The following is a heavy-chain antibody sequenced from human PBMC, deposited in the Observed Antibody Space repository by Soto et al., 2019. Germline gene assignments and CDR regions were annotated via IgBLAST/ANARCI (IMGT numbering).Heavy chain of an antibody. CDR3: AKAPLPLRYFDWFLGNLDP. CDR2: ISGSGGST. Sequence: GGSLRLSCAASGFTFSSYAMSWVRQAPGKGLEWVSAISGSGGSTYYADSVKGRFTISRDNSKNTLYLQMNSLRAEDTAVYYCAKAPLPLRYFDWFLGNLDPPGPVTLVTVSS. J-gene: IGHJ5*02. V-gene: IGHV3-23*01. CDR1: GFTFSSYA. D-gene: IGHD3-9*01.